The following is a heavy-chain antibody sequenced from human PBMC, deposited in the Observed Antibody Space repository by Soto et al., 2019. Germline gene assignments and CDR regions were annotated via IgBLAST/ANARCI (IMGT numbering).Heavy chain of an antibody. V-gene: IGHV4-30-2*01. CDR1: GGSISSGGYS. CDR3: ARGRGSIIAARPHYFDY. D-gene: IGHD6-6*01. CDR2: IYHSGST. Sequence: SETLSLTCAVSGGSISSGGYSWSWIRQPPGKGLEWIGYIYHSGSTYYNPSLKSRVTISVDRSKNQFSLKLSSVTAADTAVYYCARGRGSIIAARPHYFDYWGQGTLVTVSS. J-gene: IGHJ4*02.